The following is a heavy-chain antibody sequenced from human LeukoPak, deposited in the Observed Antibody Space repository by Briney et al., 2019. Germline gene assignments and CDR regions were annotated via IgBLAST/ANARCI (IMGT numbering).Heavy chain of an antibody. D-gene: IGHD2-2*02. V-gene: IGHV3-30*02. CDR2: IRYDGSNK. Sequence: GGSLRLSCAASGFTFSSYSMNWVRQAPGKGLEWVAFIRYDGSNKYYADSVKGRFTISRDNSKNTLYLQMNSLRAEDTAVYYCAKDNIVVVPAAIMGIEDYWGQGTLVTVSS. CDR3: AKDNIVVVPAAIMGIEDY. J-gene: IGHJ4*02. CDR1: GFTFSSYS.